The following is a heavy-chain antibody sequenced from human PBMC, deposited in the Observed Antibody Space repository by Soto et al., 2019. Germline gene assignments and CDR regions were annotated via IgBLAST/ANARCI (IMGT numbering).Heavy chain of an antibody. J-gene: IGHJ4*02. V-gene: IGHV3-23*01. Sequence: PGGSLRLSCVASGFTFSNSAMGWVRHVPGKGLERAAGISSSGGRTNYADSVRGRFTISRDNSYNTLYLQMSSLRAEDSAVYYCARGSKDSYPGSRIFDFWGRGTLVTVSS. CDR3: ARGSKDSYPGSRIFDF. D-gene: IGHD3-10*01. CDR2: ISSSGGRT. CDR1: GFTFSNSA.